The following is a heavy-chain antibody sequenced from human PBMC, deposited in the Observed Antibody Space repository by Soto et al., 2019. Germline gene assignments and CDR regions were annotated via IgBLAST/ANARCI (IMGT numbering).Heavy chain of an antibody. CDR3: ARGRGSGNLYRDYYYYYMDV. D-gene: IGHD3-10*01. V-gene: IGHV4-34*01. Sequence: SETLSLTCAVYGGSFSGYYWSWIRQPPGKGLEWIGEINHSGSTNYNPSLKSRVTISVDTSKNQFSLKLSSVTAADTAVYYCARGRGSGNLYRDYYYYYMDVWGKGTTVTVSS. J-gene: IGHJ6*03. CDR1: GGSFSGYY. CDR2: INHSGST.